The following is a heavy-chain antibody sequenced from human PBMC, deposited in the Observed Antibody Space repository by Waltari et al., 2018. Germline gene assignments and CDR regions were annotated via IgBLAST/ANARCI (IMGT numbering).Heavy chain of an antibody. CDR1: GFNFRNYG. J-gene: IGHJ6*03. CDR2: ITSDGSGT. CDR3: AKHQLLQAYYYSMDV. V-gene: IGHV3-23*04. D-gene: IGHD2-2*01. Sequence: EVQLVESGGELVQPGGSLRLSCAASGFNFRNYGMNWVRQAPGKGLGWVESITSDGSGTDYADTVKGRFTTSRDNSNNTVFLQMNSLRVEDTALYYCAKHQLLQAYYYSMDVWGKGTTVTVSS.